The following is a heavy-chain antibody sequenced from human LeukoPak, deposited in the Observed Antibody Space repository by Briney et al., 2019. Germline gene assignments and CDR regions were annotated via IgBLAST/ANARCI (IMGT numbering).Heavy chain of an antibody. V-gene: IGHV3-23*01. D-gene: IGHD4-17*01. CDR1: GFTFSSYA. CDR2: TSGSGGST. CDR3: AKAPYGDYEIAWFDP. J-gene: IGHJ5*02. Sequence: SGGSLRLSCAASGFTFSSYAMSWVRQAPGKGLEWVSATSGSGGSTYYADSVKGRFTISRDNSKNTLYLQMNSLRAEDTAVYYCAKAPYGDYEIAWFDPWGQGTLVTVSS.